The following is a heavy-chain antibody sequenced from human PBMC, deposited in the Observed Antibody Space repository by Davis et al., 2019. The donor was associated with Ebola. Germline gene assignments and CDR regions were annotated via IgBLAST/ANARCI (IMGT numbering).Heavy chain of an antibody. CDR1: GGSISSYY. CDR2: IYYSGST. D-gene: IGHD3-3*01. CDR3: AAHDFWSGYYAY. V-gene: IGHV4-59*08. Sequence: PSETLSLTCTAPGGSISSYYWSWIRQPPGKGLAWIGYIYYSGSTNYNPSLKSRVTISVDTSKNQFSLKLSSVTAADTAVYYCAAHDFWSGYYAYWGQGTLVTVSS. J-gene: IGHJ4*02.